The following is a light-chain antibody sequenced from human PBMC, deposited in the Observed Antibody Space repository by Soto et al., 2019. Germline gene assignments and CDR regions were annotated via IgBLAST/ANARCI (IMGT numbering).Light chain of an antibody. J-gene: IGKJ2*01. Sequence: DVVMTQSPLSLPVTLGQPASISCRSSQSLVYSDGNSYLSWFQQRPGQSPRRLIYKISNRDSGVPNRFSGSGSGTDFTLKISRVEAEDVGVYYCMQSTQWPYTFGQGTKLEIK. V-gene: IGKV2-30*01. CDR2: KIS. CDR3: MQSTQWPYT. CDR1: QSLVYSDGNSY.